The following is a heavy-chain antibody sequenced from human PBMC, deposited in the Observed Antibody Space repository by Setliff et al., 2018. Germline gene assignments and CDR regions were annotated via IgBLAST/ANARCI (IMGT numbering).Heavy chain of an antibody. D-gene: IGHD1-20*01. V-gene: IGHV3-30*02. J-gene: IGHJ4*02. Sequence: PGGSLRLSCAASGFNFSSFGMHWVRQTPGKGLEWIGHIRFDGRKQNYADSVTGRFTISRDNSKSTVYWLLNGLTVDDTAMYYCAKFSRYPDSQGEFDFWGQGALVTVSS. CDR2: IRFDGRKQ. CDR1: GFNFSSFG. CDR3: AKFSRYPDSQGEFDF.